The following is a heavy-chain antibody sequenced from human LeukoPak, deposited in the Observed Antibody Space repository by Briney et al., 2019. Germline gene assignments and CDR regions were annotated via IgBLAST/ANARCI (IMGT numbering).Heavy chain of an antibody. Sequence: SETLTLTCTVSGALISSHYWSWIRQTPGKGLEWIGCSHTNGNNNYNPPLRGRVTMSVDTSKNQFSLKMTSVTAADTAVYYCARGYFDSRDSSNPFDNWGQGTLVTVSS. D-gene: IGHD3-9*01. J-gene: IGHJ4*02. CDR3: ARGYFDSRDSSNPFDN. CDR2: SHTNGNN. V-gene: IGHV4-4*09. CDR1: GALISSHY.